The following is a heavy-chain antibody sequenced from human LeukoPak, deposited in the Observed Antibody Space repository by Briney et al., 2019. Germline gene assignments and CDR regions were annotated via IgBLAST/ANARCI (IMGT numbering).Heavy chain of an antibody. J-gene: IGHJ5*02. Sequence: NSSETLSLTRTVSGGSISSYYWSWIRQPPGKGLEWIGYIYYSGSTNYNPSLKSRVTISVDTSKNQFSLKLSSVTAADTAVYYCARGGRYFDWLLFPGGHNWFDPWGQGTLVTVSS. CDR1: GGSISSYY. CDR2: IYYSGST. V-gene: IGHV4-59*01. D-gene: IGHD3-9*01. CDR3: ARGGRYFDWLLFPGGHNWFDP.